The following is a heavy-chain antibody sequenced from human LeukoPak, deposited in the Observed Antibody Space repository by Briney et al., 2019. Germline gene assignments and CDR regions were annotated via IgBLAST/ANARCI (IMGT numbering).Heavy chain of an antibody. CDR3: ARAGYGSGSYYSPLYAFDI. V-gene: IGHV3-21*01. CDR1: GFTFSSYG. Sequence: GGSLRLSCAASGFTFSSYGMNRVRQAPGKGLEWVSSISSSSSYIYYADSVKGRFTISRDNAKNSLYLQMNSLRAEDTAVYYCARAGYGSGSYYSPLYAFDIWGQGTMVTVSS. J-gene: IGHJ3*02. D-gene: IGHD3-10*01. CDR2: ISSSSSYI.